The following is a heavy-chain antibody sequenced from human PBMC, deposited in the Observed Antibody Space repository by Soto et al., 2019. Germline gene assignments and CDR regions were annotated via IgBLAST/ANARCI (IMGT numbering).Heavy chain of an antibody. D-gene: IGHD6-13*01. Sequence: QVQLVQSGAEVKKPGASVKVSCKASGYSFTTLDINWVRQAAGQGPEWMGWMSPTSGATCYAQKFQGRVTMTRDISTNTAYMELSSLRSEDTAVYYCARGVAAGVDYWGQGTLVTVSS. V-gene: IGHV1-8*01. CDR1: GYSFTTLD. J-gene: IGHJ4*02. CDR2: MSPTSGAT. CDR3: ARGVAAGVDY.